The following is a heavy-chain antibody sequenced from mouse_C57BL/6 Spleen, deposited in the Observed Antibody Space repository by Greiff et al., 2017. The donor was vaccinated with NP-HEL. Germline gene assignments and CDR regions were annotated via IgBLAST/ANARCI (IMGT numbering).Heavy chain of an antibody. CDR1: GFNIKDYY. D-gene: IGHD1-1*01. CDR3: TTNYGSSYDYFDY. V-gene: IGHV14-1*01. J-gene: IGHJ2*01. Sequence: EVKLQESGAELVRPGASVKLSCTASGFNIKDYYMHWVKQRPEQGLEWIGRIDPEDGDTEYAPKFQGKATMTADTSSNTAYLQLSSLTSEDTAVYYCTTNYGSSYDYFDYWGQGTTLTVSS. CDR2: IDPEDGDT.